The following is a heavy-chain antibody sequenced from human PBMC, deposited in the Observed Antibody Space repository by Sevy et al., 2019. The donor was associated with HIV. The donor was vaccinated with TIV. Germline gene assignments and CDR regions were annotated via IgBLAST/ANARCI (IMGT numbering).Heavy chain of an antibody. Sequence: ASVKVSCKVSGYTLSQLSMHWVRLAPGKGLEWMGSFDPEDDETIYAQKFQDRVTMTEDTSTNTAYMELGSLRSEDTAVYYCATTKDYYDSSGYPFDYWGQGTLVTVSS. D-gene: IGHD3-22*01. CDR3: ATTKDYYDSSGYPFDY. V-gene: IGHV1-24*01. J-gene: IGHJ4*02. CDR2: FDPEDDET. CDR1: GYTLSQLS.